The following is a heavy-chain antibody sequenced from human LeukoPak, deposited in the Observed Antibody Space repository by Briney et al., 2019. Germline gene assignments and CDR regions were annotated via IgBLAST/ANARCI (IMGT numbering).Heavy chain of an antibody. CDR3: ARDPDY. CDR1: GFTFGSYW. J-gene: IGHJ4*02. Sequence: GGCLRLSCAAAGFTFGSYWMSWVRQAPGKGLEWVANIQQDGSEKYYVDSVKGRFTISRDNAKNSLYLQMNRLRAEDTAVYYCARDPDYWGQGTLVTVSS. V-gene: IGHV3-7*01. CDR2: IQQDGSEK.